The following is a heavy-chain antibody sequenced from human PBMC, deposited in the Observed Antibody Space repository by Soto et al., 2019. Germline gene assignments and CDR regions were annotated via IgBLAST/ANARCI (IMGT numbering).Heavy chain of an antibody. D-gene: IGHD3-10*01. CDR1: GFTFSSSP. Sequence: EVQLVESGGGLVQPGGSLRLSCAASGFTFSSSPMNWLRQAPGKGLEWVSCIGTSSTYIHYADSVKGRFTISRDDAKNYLYFQMDSLRDEDTTVYYCARDVWAYCSGSHYNSWFDPWGQGTLVSVSS. V-gene: IGHV3-48*02. J-gene: IGHJ5*02. CDR2: IGTSSTYI. CDR3: ARDVWAYCSGSHYNSWFDP.